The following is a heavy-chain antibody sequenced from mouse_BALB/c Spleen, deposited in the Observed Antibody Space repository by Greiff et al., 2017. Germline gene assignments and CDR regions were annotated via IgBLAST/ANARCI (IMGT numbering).Heavy chain of an antibody. Sequence: VQLQQSGAELVRPGTSVKVSCKASGYAFTNYLIEWVKQRPGQGLEWIGVINPGSGGTNYNEKFKGKATLTADKSSSTAYMQLSSLTSDDSAVYFCARCDYGRSYGAWFAYWGQGTLVTVSA. D-gene: IGHD1-1*01. CDR1: GYAFTNYL. V-gene: IGHV1-54*01. J-gene: IGHJ3*01. CDR2: INPGSGGT. CDR3: ARCDYGRSYGAWFAY.